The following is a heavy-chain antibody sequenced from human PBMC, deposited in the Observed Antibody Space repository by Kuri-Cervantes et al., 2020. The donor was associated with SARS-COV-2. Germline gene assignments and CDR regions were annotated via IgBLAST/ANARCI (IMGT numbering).Heavy chain of an antibody. CDR1: GFTFRTYG. J-gene: IGHJ4*02. D-gene: IGHD1-26*01. CDR2: ISYDGSNK. CDR3: ANLVGATTRDYFDY. Sequence: GGSLRLSCAASGFTFRTYGMHWVRQAPGKGLEWVAVISYDGSNKNYADSVTGRFTISRDNSKNTLYLQMNSLRVEDTAVYYCANLVGATTRDYFDYWGQGTLVTVSS. V-gene: IGHV3-30*19.